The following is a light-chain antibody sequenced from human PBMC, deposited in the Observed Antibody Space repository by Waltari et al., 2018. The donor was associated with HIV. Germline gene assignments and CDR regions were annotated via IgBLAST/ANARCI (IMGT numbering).Light chain of an antibody. Sequence: EIVLTQSPGTLSLSPGERATLSCRASQSVSSSYLAWYQQNPGQAPRLLIYGASSRATGIPDRFSGSGSGTDFTLTISRLEPEDFAVYHCQQYDSSPWTFGQGTKVEIK. CDR2: GAS. V-gene: IGKV3-20*01. CDR3: QQYDSSPWT. J-gene: IGKJ1*01. CDR1: QSVSSSY.